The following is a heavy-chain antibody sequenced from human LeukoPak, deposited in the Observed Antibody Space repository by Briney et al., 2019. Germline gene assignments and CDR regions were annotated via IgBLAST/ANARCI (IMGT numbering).Heavy chain of an antibody. D-gene: IGHD5-18*01. CDR2: IYTSGST. CDR1: GGSISSYY. J-gene: IGHJ6*02. Sequence: PSETLSLTCTVSGGSISSYYWSWIRQPAGKGLEWIGRIYTSGSTKYNPSLKSRVTMSVDTSKNQLSLKLSSVTAADTAVYYCAREATAMVFYYYYYGMDVWGQGTTVTVSS. V-gene: IGHV4-4*07. CDR3: AREATAMVFYYYYYGMDV.